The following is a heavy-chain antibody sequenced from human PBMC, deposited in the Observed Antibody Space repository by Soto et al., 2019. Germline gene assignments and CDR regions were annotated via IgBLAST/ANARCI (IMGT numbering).Heavy chain of an antibody. CDR3: ARGWYYYDSSGLDY. J-gene: IGHJ4*02. CDR1: GGSISSGGHY. V-gene: IGHV4-31*03. D-gene: IGHD3-22*01. CDR2: IYYSGST. Sequence: SETLSLTCTVSGGSISSGGHYWSWIRQHPGKGLEWIGYIYYSGSTYYNPSLKSRVTISVDTSKNQFSLKLSSVTAADTAVYYCARGWYYYDSSGLDYWGQGTLVTVSS.